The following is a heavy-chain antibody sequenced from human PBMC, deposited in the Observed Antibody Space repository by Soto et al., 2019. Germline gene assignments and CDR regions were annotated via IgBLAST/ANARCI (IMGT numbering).Heavy chain of an antibody. CDR1: GASIKSRNYF. D-gene: IGHD2-15*01. Sequence: SETLSLTCTVSGASIKSRNYFWGWIRHPPGKGLEFVGSIHSSGGTYYNPSLKSRVTVSVDLSNSHFSLSLKSLTATDTAVYYCGRLAEAATGHTDFDFWGQGTRVTVSS. CDR3: GRLAEAATGHTDFDF. V-gene: IGHV4-39*02. J-gene: IGHJ4*02. CDR2: IHSSGGT.